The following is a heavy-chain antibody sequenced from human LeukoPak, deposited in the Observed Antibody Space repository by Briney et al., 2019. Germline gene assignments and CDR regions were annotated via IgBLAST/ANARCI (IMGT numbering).Heavy chain of an antibody. CDR2: ISGSGDYT. V-gene: IGHV3-23*01. J-gene: IGHJ4*02. D-gene: IGHD3-22*01. CDR3: AKDRPNYYGINGHYYTRNGDY. CDR1: GFTFNNYA. Sequence: GGSLGLSCAASGFTFNNYAMSWVRQAPGKGLEWVSSISGSGDYTFYADSVKGRFTISRDNSKDTLYLQMNSLRVEDTAIYYCAKDRPNYYGINGHYYTRNGDYWGQGTLVTVSS.